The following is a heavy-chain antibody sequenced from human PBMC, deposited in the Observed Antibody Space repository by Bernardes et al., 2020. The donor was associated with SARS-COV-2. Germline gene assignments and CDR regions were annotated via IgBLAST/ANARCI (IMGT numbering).Heavy chain of an antibody. Sequence: GSLRLSCAASGFTFSSYAMSWVRQAPGKGLEWVSAISGSGGSTYYADSVKGRFTISRDNSKNTLYLQMNSLRAEDTAVYYCAKDPFYDFWSGYYFDYWGQGTLVTVSS. CDR1: GFTFSSYA. D-gene: IGHD3-3*01. J-gene: IGHJ4*02. CDR3: AKDPFYDFWSGYYFDY. V-gene: IGHV3-23*01. CDR2: ISGSGGST.